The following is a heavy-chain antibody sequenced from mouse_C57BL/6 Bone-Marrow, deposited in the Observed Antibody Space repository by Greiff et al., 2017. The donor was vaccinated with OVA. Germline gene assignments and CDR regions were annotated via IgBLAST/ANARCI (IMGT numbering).Heavy chain of an antibody. CDR1: GFTFSDFY. V-gene: IGHV7-1*01. J-gene: IGHJ3*01. Sequence: EVKLVESGGGLVQSGRSLRLSCATSGFTFSDFYMEWVRQAPGKGLEWIAASRNKANDYTTEYSASVKGRFIVSRDTSQSILYLQMNALRAEDTAIYYCARDGGSNYVWFAYWGQGTLVTVSA. CDR2: SRNKANDYTT. CDR3: ARDGGSNYVWFAY. D-gene: IGHD2-5*01.